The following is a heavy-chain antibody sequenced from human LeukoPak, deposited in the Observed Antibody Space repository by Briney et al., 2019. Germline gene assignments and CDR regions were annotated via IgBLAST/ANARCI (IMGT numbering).Heavy chain of an antibody. CDR3: ARVAPSWYYYYMDV. V-gene: IGHV3-53*01. CDR2: IYSGGST. D-gene: IGHD5-12*01. J-gene: IGHJ6*03. Sequence: PGGSLRLSCAASGFTVSSNYMSWVRQAPGKGLEWVSVIYSGGSTYYADSVKGRFTISRDNSKNTLYLQMNSLRAEDTAVYYCARVAPSWYYYYMDVWGKGTTVTISS. CDR1: GFTVSSNY.